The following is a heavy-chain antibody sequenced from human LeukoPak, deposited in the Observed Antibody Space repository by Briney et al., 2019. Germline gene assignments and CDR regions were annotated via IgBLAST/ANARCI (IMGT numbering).Heavy chain of an antibody. J-gene: IGHJ4*02. Sequence: SVKVSCKASGGTFSSYAISWVRQAPGQGLEWMGGIIPIFGTANYAQKFQGRVTITADESTSTTYMELSSLRSEDTAVYYCARDVYCSSTTCSYYFDYWGQGTLVTVSS. CDR1: GGTFSSYA. D-gene: IGHD2-2*01. CDR3: ARDVYCSSTTCSYYFDY. V-gene: IGHV1-69*13. CDR2: IIPIFGTA.